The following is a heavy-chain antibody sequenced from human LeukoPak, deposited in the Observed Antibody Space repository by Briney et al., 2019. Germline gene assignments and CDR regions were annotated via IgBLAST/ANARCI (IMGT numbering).Heavy chain of an antibody. CDR2: IYYSGST. D-gene: IGHD6-13*01. J-gene: IGHJ4*02. V-gene: IGHV4-59*01. CDR1: GGSISRYY. Sequence: SETLSLTCTVSGGSISRYYWSWIRQPPGKGLEWIGYIYYSGSTNYNPSLKNRVTISVDTNKKHFSLKLSSVIAADTAVYYCASNYSSSVFDYWGQGTLVTVSS. CDR3: ASNYSSSVFDY.